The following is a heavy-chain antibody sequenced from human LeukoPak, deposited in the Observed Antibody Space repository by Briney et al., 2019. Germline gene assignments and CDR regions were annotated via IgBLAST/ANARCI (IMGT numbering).Heavy chain of an antibody. CDR3: ARHVVVGAIVDY. D-gene: IGHD1-26*01. J-gene: IGHJ4*02. Sequence: PSETLSLTCTVSGGSISSSSYYWGWIRQPPGKGLEWIGSIYYSGSTYYNPSLKSRVTISVDTSKNQFSLKLSSVTAADTAEYYCARHVVVGAIVDYWGQGTLVTVSS. CDR1: GGSISSSSYY. V-gene: IGHV4-39*01. CDR2: IYYSGST.